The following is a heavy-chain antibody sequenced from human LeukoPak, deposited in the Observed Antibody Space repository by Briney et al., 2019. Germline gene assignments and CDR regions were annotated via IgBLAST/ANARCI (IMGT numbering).Heavy chain of an antibody. J-gene: IGHJ6*03. CDR2: ISSTISTI. V-gene: IGHV3-48*01. CDR3: QKEGTQGAHYYMDV. D-gene: IGHD1-1*01. CDR1: GFTFRTYS. Sequence: GGSLRLSCAASGFTFRTYSMNCVRQAPGKGLEWVSFISSTISTIYYADSVKGRFTISRDNAKNSLYLQMNSLRAEDTAVYYCQKEGTQGAHYYMDVWGKGTTVIVSS.